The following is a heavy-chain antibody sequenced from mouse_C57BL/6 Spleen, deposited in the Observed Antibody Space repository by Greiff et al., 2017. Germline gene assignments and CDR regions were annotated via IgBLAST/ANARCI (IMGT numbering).Heavy chain of an antibody. J-gene: IGHJ3*01. Sequence: EVKLVESGGGLVKPGGSLKLSCAASGFTFSSYAMSWVRQTPEKRLEWVATISDGGSYTYYPDNVKGRFTISRDNAKNNLYLQMSHLKSEDTAMYYCAREAGTEGTWFAYWGQGTLVTVSA. CDR2: ISDGGSYT. D-gene: IGHD4-1*01. V-gene: IGHV5-4*01. CDR3: AREAGTEGTWFAY. CDR1: GFTFSSYA.